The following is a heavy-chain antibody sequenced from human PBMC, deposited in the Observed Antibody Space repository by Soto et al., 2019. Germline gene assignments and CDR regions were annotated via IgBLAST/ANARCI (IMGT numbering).Heavy chain of an antibody. CDR1: GFTFSSYG. V-gene: IGHV3-33*01. Sequence: GGSLRLSCAASGFTFSSYGMHWVRQAPGKGLEWVAVIWYDGSNKYYADSVKGRFTISRDNSKNTLYLQMNSLRAEDTAVYYCARDYSSSANAFDIWGQGTMVTISS. CDR3: ARDYSSSANAFDI. D-gene: IGHD6-6*01. CDR2: IWYDGSNK. J-gene: IGHJ3*02.